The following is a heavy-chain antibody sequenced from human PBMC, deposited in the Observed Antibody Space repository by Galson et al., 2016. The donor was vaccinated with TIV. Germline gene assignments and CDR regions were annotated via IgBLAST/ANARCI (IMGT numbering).Heavy chain of an antibody. J-gene: IGHJ4*02. Sequence: SVKVSCKASGYPFTSKYVRRVRQAPGQGFEWMGMINPTGATTNYAQKFQGRVTVTSDTFTSTVSMELRSLRYEDTAVYYCMTGGWIGVVIPFWGQGTRVTVSS. CDR2: INPTGATT. V-gene: IGHV1-46*01. CDR1: GYPFTSKY. D-gene: IGHD2-21*01. CDR3: MTGGWIGVVIPF.